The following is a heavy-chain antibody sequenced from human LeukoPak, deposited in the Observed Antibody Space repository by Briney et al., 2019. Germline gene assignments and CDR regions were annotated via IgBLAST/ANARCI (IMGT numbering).Heavy chain of an antibody. CDR1: GGSISSGGYY. J-gene: IGHJ4*02. Sequence: SETLSLTCTVSGGSISSGGYYWSWIRQHPGKGLEWIGYIYYSGSTYYNPSLKNRVTISVDTSKNQFSLKLSSVTAADTAVYYCARSGAAAIRGPFDYWGQGTLVTVSS. CDR2: IYYSGST. D-gene: IGHD2-2*02. V-gene: IGHV4-31*03. CDR3: ARSGAAAIRGPFDY.